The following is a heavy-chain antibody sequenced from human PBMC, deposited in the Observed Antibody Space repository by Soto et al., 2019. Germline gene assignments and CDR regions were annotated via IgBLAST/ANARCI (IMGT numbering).Heavy chain of an antibody. CDR2: MSYDEGRK. J-gene: IGHJ4*02. V-gene: IGHV3-30-3*01. CDR1: GFTVSNYG. Sequence: VQLVESGGGVVQPGRSLRLSCAASGFTVSNYGMHWVRQAPGKGLEWVAVMSYDEGRKYYADSVKGRFTISRDNSKNPLYLQMDSLPSEDTAMYYCARVEMATIWFFDYWGQGTLVTVSA. CDR3: ARVEMATIWFFDY. D-gene: IGHD3-10*01.